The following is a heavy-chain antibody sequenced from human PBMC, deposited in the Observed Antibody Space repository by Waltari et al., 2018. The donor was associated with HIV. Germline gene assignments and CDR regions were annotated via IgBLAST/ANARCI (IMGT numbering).Heavy chain of an antibody. D-gene: IGHD6-19*01. CDR3: ARAHQRYSSGWTSWYFDY. J-gene: IGHJ4*02. CDR2: RKQDGSEK. V-gene: IGHV3-7*01. CDR1: GFSFSSYW. Sequence: EVQLVESGGGLVQPGGSRRLSCAASGFSFSSYWMSWVRQAPGKGLEWVANRKQDGSEKYHVDSVKVRFTISRDNAKNSLYLQMNSLRAEDTAVYYCARAHQRYSSGWTSWYFDYWGQGTLVTVSS.